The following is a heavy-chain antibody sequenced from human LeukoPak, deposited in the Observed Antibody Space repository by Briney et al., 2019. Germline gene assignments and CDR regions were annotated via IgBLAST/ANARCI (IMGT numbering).Heavy chain of an antibody. D-gene: IGHD2/OR15-2a*01. CDR2: IYYSGST. CDR1: GGSMSNYY. CDR3: ARKLLVVRAFEI. V-gene: IGHV4-59*08. J-gene: IGHJ3*02. Sequence: SETLSLTCTVSGGSMSNYYWSWIRQPPEKGLEWIGYIYYSGSTNYNPSLKSRVTISIDTSKNQFSLKLSSVTAADTAVYYCARKLLVVRAFEIWAKGQWSPSLQ.